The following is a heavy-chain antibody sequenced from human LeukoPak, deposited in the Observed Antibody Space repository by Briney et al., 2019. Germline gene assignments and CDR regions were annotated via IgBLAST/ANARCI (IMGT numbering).Heavy chain of an antibody. V-gene: IGHV1-69*04. CDR2: IIPILGIA. D-gene: IGHD6-19*01. Sequence: ASVKLSCKASGGTFSSYAISWVRHAPGQGLEWMGRIIPILGIANYAQKFQGRVTITADKSTSTAYMELSSLRSEDTAVYYCASPIPTSSGPYYYYYGMDVWGQGTTVTVSS. CDR3: ASPIPTSSGPYYYYYGMDV. J-gene: IGHJ6*02. CDR1: GGTFSSYA.